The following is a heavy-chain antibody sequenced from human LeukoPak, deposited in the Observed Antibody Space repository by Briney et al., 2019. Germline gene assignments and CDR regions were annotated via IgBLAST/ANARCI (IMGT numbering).Heavy chain of an antibody. D-gene: IGHD6-13*01. CDR2: IKQGGSEK. Sequence: GGSLRLSCAASGFTFSSYWMSWVRQAPGKGLEWVANIKQGGSEKYYVDSVKGRFTISRDNAKNSLYLQINSLRAEDTAVYYCARGWAYSSSWYYLDYWGQGTLVTVSS. V-gene: IGHV3-7*05. CDR3: ARGWAYSSSWYYLDY. J-gene: IGHJ4*02. CDR1: GFTFSSYW.